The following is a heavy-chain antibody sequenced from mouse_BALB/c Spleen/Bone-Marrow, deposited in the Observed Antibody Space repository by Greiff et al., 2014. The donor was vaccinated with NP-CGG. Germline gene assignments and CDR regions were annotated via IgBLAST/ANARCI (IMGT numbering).Heavy chain of an antibody. J-gene: IGHJ2*01. CDR2: ISYDGIN. CDR3: AALWSEGYYFDY. CDR1: GYSITSSYY. Sequence: EVQRVESGPGLVKPSQSLSLTCSVTGYSITSSYYWNWIRQFPGNKLEWMGYISYDGINNYNPSLKNRISITRDTSKNQLFLRLNSVTTEDTATYYCAALWSEGYYFDYWGQGATPTVSS. V-gene: IGHV3-6*02.